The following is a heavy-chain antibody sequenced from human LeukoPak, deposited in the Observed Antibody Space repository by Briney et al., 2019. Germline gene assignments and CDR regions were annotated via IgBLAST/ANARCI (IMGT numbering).Heavy chain of an antibody. J-gene: IGHJ4*02. D-gene: IGHD3-16*02. CDR3: ARVFMITFGGIIVSADYFYY. CDR1: GGSFSGYY. CDR2: INHSGST. Sequence: SETLSLTCAVYGGSFSGYYWSWIRQPPGKGLEWIGEINHSGSTNYNPSLKSRVTISVDTSKNQFSLKLSSVTAADTAVYYCARVFMITFGGIIVSADYFYYLGQGTLVTVSS. V-gene: IGHV4-34*01.